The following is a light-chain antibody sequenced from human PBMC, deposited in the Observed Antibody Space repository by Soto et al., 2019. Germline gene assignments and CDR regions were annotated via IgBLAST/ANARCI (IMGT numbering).Light chain of an antibody. CDR3: QQYGGSPPFT. V-gene: IGKV3-20*01. CDR2: GAS. J-gene: IGKJ3*01. CDR1: QSVSSSY. Sequence: EIVLTQSPGILSLSPGERATLSCRASQSVSSSYLAWYQQKPGQAPRLLISGASSRATGIPDRFSGSGSGTDFTLTISRLEPEDFAVYYCQQYGGSPPFTFGPGTKVDIK.